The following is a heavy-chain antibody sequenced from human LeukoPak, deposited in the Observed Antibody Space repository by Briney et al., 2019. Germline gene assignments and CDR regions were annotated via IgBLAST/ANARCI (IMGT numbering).Heavy chain of an antibody. V-gene: IGHV3-30-3*01. J-gene: IGHJ6*02. CDR1: GFTFSSYA. CDR3: ASTLIVVVPAAIYYYYGMDV. Sequence: PGGSLRLSCAASGFTFSSYAMHWVRQAPGKGVEGVAGISYDGSNKYYADSVKGRFTISRDNSKNTLYLQMNSLRAEDTAVYYCASTLIVVVPAAIYYYYGMDVWGQGTTVTVSS. D-gene: IGHD2-2*01. CDR2: ISYDGSNK.